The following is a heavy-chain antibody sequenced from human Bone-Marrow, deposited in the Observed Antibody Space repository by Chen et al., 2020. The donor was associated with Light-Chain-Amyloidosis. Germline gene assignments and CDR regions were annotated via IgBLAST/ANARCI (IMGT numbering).Heavy chain of an antibody. Sequence: EVQLVESGGGVVRPGGSLRLSCAASGFPFDVYAMHWVRQAPGKGLEWVSLISGDGGNTYYADSVKGRFTISRDNSKNSLYLQMNSLRTEDTALYYCAKDGNWNYHWFDPWGQGTLVTVSS. D-gene: IGHD1-7*01. J-gene: IGHJ5*02. CDR1: GFPFDVYA. CDR3: AKDGNWNYHWFDP. CDR2: ISGDGGNT. V-gene: IGHV3-43*02.